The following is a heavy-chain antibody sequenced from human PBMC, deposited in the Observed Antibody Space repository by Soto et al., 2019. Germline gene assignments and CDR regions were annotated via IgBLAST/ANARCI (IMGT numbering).Heavy chain of an antibody. Sequence: SETLSLTCTVSGASITGSDWWSWVRQTPEKGLEWSGEIYHSGTTNYHPSLKSRVTISQDKSKNQFSLNLTSVTAADTAVYSCVRMSVVGYFDYWGRGSLVTVS. CDR2: IYHSGTT. V-gene: IGHV4-4*02. J-gene: IGHJ4*02. D-gene: IGHD3-22*01. CDR1: GASITGSDW. CDR3: VRMSVVGYFDY.